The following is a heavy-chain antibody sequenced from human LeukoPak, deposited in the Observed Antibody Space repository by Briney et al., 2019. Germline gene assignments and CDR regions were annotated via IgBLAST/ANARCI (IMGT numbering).Heavy chain of an antibody. D-gene: IGHD2-15*01. Sequence: SVKVSCKASGFTFTSSAVQWVRQARGQRLEWIGWIVVGSGNTNYAQKSQERVTITRDMSTSTAYMELSSLRSEDTAVYYCAAYCSGGSCYSYNWLDPWGQGTLVTVSS. CDR2: IVVGSGNT. CDR3: AAYCSGGSCYSYNWLDP. J-gene: IGHJ5*02. CDR1: GFTFTSSA. V-gene: IGHV1-58*01.